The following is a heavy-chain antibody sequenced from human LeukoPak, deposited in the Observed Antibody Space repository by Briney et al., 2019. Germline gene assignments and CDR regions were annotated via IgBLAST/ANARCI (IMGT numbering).Heavy chain of an antibody. D-gene: IGHD3-22*01. J-gene: IGHJ4*02. CDR1: GGSISSGGYS. V-gene: IGHV4-30-2*01. CDR2: IYHSGST. Sequence: SSETLSLTCAVSGGSISSGGYSWSWIRQPPGKGLEWIGYIYHSGSTYYNPSLKSRVTISVDRSKNQFSLKLSSVTAADTAVYYCARGKRGIVVAPPAFDYWGQGTLVTVSS. CDR3: ARGKRGIVVAPPAFDY.